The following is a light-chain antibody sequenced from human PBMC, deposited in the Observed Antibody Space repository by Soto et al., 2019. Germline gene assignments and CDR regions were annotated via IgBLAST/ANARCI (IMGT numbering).Light chain of an antibody. Sequence: TVMSQSPATLSVSLGERAAINCEPSQSVFYRSNNKSFLAWYQQKPGQPPKLLIYWASTRESGVPDRFSGSGSGTDFTLSISRLEPEDFAVYYCQQYGSSPIPFGQGTRLAIK. J-gene: IGKJ5*01. CDR2: WAS. CDR1: QSVFYRSNNKSF. CDR3: QQYGSSPIP. V-gene: IGKV4-1*01.